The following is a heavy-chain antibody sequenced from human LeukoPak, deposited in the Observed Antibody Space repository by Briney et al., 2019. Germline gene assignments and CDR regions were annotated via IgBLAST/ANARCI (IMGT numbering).Heavy chain of an antibody. CDR2: LYTDDRP. J-gene: IGHJ3*02. V-gene: IGHV3-53*01. Sequence: GGSLRLSCAASGVTVSSNYMTWVRQAPGKGLEWVSLLYTDDRPFYADSVKGRFTISRDNSNRAVFLQMNSLRAEDTAVYYCARVRGDSRGNAFDIWGQGTMVSVS. CDR1: GVTVSSNY. D-gene: IGHD2-15*01. CDR3: ARVRGDSRGNAFDI.